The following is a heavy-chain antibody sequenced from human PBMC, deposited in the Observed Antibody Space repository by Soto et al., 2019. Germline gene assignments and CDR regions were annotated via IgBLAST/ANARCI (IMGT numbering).Heavy chain of an antibody. V-gene: IGHV3-33*01. D-gene: IGHD6-19*01. CDR3: AREEGAVAGTVSPLAEYFQH. CDR1: GFTFSSYG. CDR2: IWYDGSNK. J-gene: IGHJ1*01. Sequence: GGSLRLSCAASGFTFSSYGMHWVRQAPGKGLEWVAVIWYDGSNKYYADSVKGRFTISRDNSKNTLYLQMNSLRAEDTAVYYCAREEGAVAGTVSPLAEYFQHWGQGTLVTVSS.